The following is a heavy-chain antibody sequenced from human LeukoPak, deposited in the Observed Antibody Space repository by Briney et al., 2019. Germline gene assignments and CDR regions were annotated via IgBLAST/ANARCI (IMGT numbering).Heavy chain of an antibody. V-gene: IGHV3-23*01. Sequence: GGTLRLSCAASGLSFSDYVMSWVRQAPGKGLEWVSDISGSGTRTYYADSVKGRFTISRDNSKNTLYLQMNSLRAEDTAVYYCAKDYSKTSYYGSGTYYRPNWFDPWGQGTLVTVSS. CDR1: GLSFSDYV. J-gene: IGHJ5*02. D-gene: IGHD3-10*01. CDR2: ISGSGTRT. CDR3: AKDYSKTSYYGSGTYYRPNWFDP.